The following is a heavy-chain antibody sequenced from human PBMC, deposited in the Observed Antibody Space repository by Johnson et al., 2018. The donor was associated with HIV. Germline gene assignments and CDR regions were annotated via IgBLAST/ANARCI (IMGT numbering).Heavy chain of an antibody. D-gene: IGHD3-22*01. Sequence: QVQLVESGGGVVQPGRSLRLSCAASGFSFSSYGMHWVRQAPGKGLEWVANIWYDGSNKYYADSVKGRFSISRDNSKNTLYLQMNSLRPEDTAVYYCAKEGRISMIVGGAFDIWGQGTMVTVSS. CDR1: GFSFSSYG. CDR3: AKEGRISMIVGGAFDI. V-gene: IGHV3-33*06. CDR2: IWYDGSNK. J-gene: IGHJ3*02.